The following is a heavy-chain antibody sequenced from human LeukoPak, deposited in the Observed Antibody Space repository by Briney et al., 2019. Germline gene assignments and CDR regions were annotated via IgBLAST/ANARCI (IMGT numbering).Heavy chain of an antibody. CDR1: GGSISNSSYY. CDR2: IYYSGST. CDR3: ARRGYGAHAEFDP. J-gene: IGHJ5*02. V-gene: IGHV4-61*05. D-gene: IGHD4-17*01. Sequence: PSETLSLTCTVSGGSISNSSYYWGWIRQPPGKGLEWIGYIYYSGSTNYNPSLKSRVTISVDTSKKQFSLKLSSVTAADTAVYYCARRGYGAHAEFDPWGQGTLVTVSS.